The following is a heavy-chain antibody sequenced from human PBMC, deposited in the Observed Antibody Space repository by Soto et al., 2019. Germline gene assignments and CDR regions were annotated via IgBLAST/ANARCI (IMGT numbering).Heavy chain of an antibody. V-gene: IGHV1-2*02. CDR2: INPNSGGT. Sequence: ASVKVSSPASGYPCTGYYMHWVRRARGQGLEWMGCINPNSGGTNYAQKFKGRGTMTRDTSISTAYRDLSRLRTEDTAVYYCARDGPGYNKPYNWFDPWGQGTLVTVSS. CDR3: ARDGPGYNKPYNWFDP. J-gene: IGHJ5*02. CDR1: GYPCTGYY. D-gene: IGHD5-12*01.